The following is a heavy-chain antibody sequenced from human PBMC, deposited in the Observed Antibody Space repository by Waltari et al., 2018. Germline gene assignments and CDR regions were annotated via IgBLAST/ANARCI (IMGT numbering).Heavy chain of an antibody. CDR3: ARVSCSSTSCYVLGMDV. CDR1: GFTFSSSG. J-gene: IGHJ6*02. V-gene: IGHV3-33*01. Sequence: QVQLVESGGGVVQPGRSLRLSCAASGFTFSSSGMPWVRQAPGRGLGGVAVIWYDGSNKYYADSVKGRFTISRDNSKNTLYLQMNSLRAEDTAVYYCARVSCSSTSCYVLGMDVWGQGTTVTVSS. D-gene: IGHD2-2*01. CDR2: IWYDGSNK.